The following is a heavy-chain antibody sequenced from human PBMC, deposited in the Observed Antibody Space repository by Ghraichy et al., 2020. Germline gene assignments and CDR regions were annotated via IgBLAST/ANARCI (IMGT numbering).Heavy chain of an antibody. CDR3: ARGVERRDGMH. J-gene: IGHJ4*02. Sequence: SETLSLTCAVYGGSFSGYYWSWIRQPPGKGLEWIGEINHSGSTNYNPSLKSRVTISVDTSKNQFSLKLSSVTAADTAVYYCARGVERRDGMHWGQGTLVTVSS. D-gene: IGHD5-24*01. CDR1: GGSFSGYY. V-gene: IGHV4-34*01. CDR2: INHSGST.